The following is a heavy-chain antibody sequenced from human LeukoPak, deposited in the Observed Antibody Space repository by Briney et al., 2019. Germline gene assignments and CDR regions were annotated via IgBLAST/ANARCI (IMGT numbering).Heavy chain of an antibody. CDR3: ARAPAYGSGKTYDY. V-gene: IGHV1-46*01. CDR1: GYTFTSYY. D-gene: IGHD3-10*01. J-gene: IGHJ4*02. CDR2: INPSGGST. Sequence: ASVTVSCTASGYTFTSYYMHWVRQAPGQGLEWMGIINPSGGSTNYAQKFQGRVTITADESTSTAYMELSSLRSEDTAVYYCARAPAYGSGKTYDYWGQGTLVTVSS.